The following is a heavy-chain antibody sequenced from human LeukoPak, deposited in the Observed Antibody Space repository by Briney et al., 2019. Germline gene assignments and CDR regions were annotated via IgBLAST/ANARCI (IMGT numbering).Heavy chain of an antibody. CDR3: AKEDYDILTSSAFDY. CDR1: GFTFSSYG. V-gene: IGHV3-30*02. J-gene: IGHJ4*02. Sequence: GGSLRLSCVASGFTFSSYGMHWVRQAPGKGLEWVAFIRYDGSNKYYADSVKGRFTISRDNSKNTLYLQMNSLRAEDTAVYYCAKEDYDILTSSAFDYWGQGTLVTVSS. D-gene: IGHD3-9*01. CDR2: IRYDGSNK.